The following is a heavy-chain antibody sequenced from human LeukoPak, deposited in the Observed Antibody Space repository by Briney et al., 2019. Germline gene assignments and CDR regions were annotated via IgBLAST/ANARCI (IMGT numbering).Heavy chain of an antibody. CDR1: GYTFTGYY. CDR3: ARAHVLRVLEWLSPPQYYFDY. D-gene: IGHD3-3*01. Sequence: RASVKVSCKASGYTFTGYYMHWVRQAPGQGLEWMGWINPNSGGTNYAQKFQGRVTMTTDTSTSTAYMELRSLRSDDTAVYYCARAHVLRVLEWLSPPQYYFDYWGQGTLVTVSS. V-gene: IGHV1-2*02. J-gene: IGHJ4*02. CDR2: INPNSGGT.